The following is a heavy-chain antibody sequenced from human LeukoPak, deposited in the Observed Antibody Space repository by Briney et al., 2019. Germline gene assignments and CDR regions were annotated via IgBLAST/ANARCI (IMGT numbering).Heavy chain of an antibody. D-gene: IGHD3-22*01. CDR2: ITGSTRTT. CDR1: GFPFSSYG. V-gene: IGHV3-23*01. J-gene: IGHJ4*02. Sequence: GGSLRLSCAASGFPFSSYGMSWVRQAPGEGLEWVSGITGSTRTTYYADSVKGRFTISRDNSKNTLYLQMNSLRAEDTAVYYCARDEGDYYDSSGNYWGQGTLVTVSS. CDR3: ARDEGDYYDSSGNY.